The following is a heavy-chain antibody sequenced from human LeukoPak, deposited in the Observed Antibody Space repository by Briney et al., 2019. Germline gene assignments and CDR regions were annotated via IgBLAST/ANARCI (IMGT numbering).Heavy chain of an antibody. V-gene: IGHV3-15*01. CDR1: GFTFSSYA. Sequence: GGSLRLSCAASGFTFSSYAMTWVRQAPGKGLEWVGRIKSKTDGGTTDYAAPVKGRFTISRDDSKNTLYLQMNSLKTEDTAVYYCTTEYYYDSSGYYYVTSFFDYWGQGTLVTVSS. D-gene: IGHD3-22*01. J-gene: IGHJ4*02. CDR2: IKSKTDGGTT. CDR3: TTEYYYDSSGYYYVTSFFDY.